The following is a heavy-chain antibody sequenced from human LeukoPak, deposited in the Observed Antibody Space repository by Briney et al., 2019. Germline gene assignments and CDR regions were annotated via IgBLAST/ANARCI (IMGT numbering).Heavy chain of an antibody. Sequence: GASVKVSCKASGYTFTSYDINWVRQATGQGLEWMGWMNPNSGNTGYAQKFQGRVTMTRNTSISTAYMELSSLRSEDTAVYYCARGIAAAGTCWFDPWGQGTLVTVSS. D-gene: IGHD6-13*01. CDR1: GYTFTSYD. CDR3: ARGIAAAGTCWFDP. V-gene: IGHV1-8*01. CDR2: MNPNSGNT. J-gene: IGHJ5*02.